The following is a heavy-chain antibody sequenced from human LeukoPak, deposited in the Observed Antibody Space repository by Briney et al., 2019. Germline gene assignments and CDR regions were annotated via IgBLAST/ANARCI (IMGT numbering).Heavy chain of an antibody. V-gene: IGHV3-53*01. CDR1: GFTVSSNY. CDR2: IYSGGST. CDR3: ARGIGDCYFDY. Sequence: GGSLRLSCAASGFTVSSNYMGWVRQAPGKGLEWVSVIYSGGSTYYADSVKGRFTISRDNSKNTLYLQMNSLRAEDTAVYYCARGIGDCYFDYWGQGTLVTVSS. J-gene: IGHJ4*02. D-gene: IGHD2-21*02.